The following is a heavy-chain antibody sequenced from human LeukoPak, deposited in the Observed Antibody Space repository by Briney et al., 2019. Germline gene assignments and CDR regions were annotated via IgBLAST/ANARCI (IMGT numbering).Heavy chain of an antibody. D-gene: IGHD2-15*01. CDR1: GYSISSGYY. CDR2: IFYSGST. J-gene: IGHJ4*02. Sequence: SETLSLTCAVSGYSISSGYYWTWIRQPPGKELEWIGYIFYSGSTNYNPSLRNRVTISIDTPKNQFSLRLNSVISADTAVYYCAGCIGGSCYSGIDYWGQGILVTVSS. V-gene: IGHV4-61*01. CDR3: AGCIGGSCYSGIDY.